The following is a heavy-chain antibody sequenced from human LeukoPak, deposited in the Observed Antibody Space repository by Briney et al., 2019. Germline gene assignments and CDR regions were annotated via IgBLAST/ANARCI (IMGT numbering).Heavy chain of an antibody. V-gene: IGHV1-69*04. D-gene: IGHD6-19*01. CDR3: ATHARSSGWVNWFDP. J-gene: IGHJ5*02. CDR2: IIPILGMA. CDR1: GGTFSSYA. Sequence: SVKVSCKASGGTFSSYAISWVRQAPGQGLEWMGRIIPILGMANYAQKFQGRVTITADKSTSTAYMELSSLRSEDTAVYYCATHARSSGWVNWFDPWGQGTLVTVSS.